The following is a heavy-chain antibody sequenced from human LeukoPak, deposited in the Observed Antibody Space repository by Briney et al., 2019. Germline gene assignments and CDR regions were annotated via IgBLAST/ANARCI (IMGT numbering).Heavy chain of an antibody. CDR3: AKFTLARGSLEWLYMGLAGRGYFDY. CDR2: ISGSGGST. V-gene: IGHV3-23*01. Sequence: PGRSLRLSCAASGFTFDDYAMHWVRQPPGKGLEWVSAISGSGGSTYYADSVKGRFTISRDNSKNTLYLQMNSLRAEDTAVYYCAKFTLARGSLEWLYMGLAGRGYFDYWGQGTLVTVSS. CDR1: GFTFDDYA. D-gene: IGHD3-3*01. J-gene: IGHJ4*02.